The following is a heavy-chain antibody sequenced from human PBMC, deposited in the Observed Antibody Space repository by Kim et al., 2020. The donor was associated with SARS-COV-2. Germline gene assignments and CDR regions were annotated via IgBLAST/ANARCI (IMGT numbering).Heavy chain of an antibody. D-gene: IGHD3-22*01. CDR1: GFTFSSYS. CDR3: ARDKEATMIVIARPRDYY. V-gene: IGHV3-21*01. CDR2: ISSSSYI. J-gene: IGHJ6*01. Sequence: GGSLRLSCAASGFTFSSYSMNWVRQAPGKGLEWVSSISSSSYIYYADSVKGRFTISRDNAKNSLYLQMNSLRAEDTAEDYCARDKEATMIVIARPRDYY.